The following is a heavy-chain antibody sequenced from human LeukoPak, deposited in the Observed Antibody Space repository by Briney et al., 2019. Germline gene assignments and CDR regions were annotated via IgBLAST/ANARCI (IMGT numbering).Heavy chain of an antibody. V-gene: IGHV4-39*07. D-gene: IGHD1-26*01. CDR2: IYYSGST. CDR1: GGSISSSSYY. CDR3: ARSMVRGSYYEYYFDY. Sequence: PSETLSLTCTVSGGSISSSSYYWGWIRQPPGKGLEWIGSIYYSGSTYYNPSLKSRVTMSVDTSKNQFSLKLSSVTAADTAVYYCARSMVRGSYYEYYFDYWGQGTLVTVSS. J-gene: IGHJ4*02.